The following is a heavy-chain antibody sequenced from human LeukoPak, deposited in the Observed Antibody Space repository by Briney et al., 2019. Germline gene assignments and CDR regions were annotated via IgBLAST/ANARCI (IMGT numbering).Heavy chain of an antibody. V-gene: IGHV3-7*01. J-gene: IGHJ4*02. CDR1: GFTFSSYW. CDR2: IKHDGSEK. Sequence: PGGSLRLSCAASGFTFSSYWMSWVRQAPGKGLEWVANIKHDGSEKYYVDSLRGRFTIFRDNAKNSLHLHMNSLRAEDTAVYYCASTDYRDYPDSFYFDYWGQGTLVTVSS. D-gene: IGHD4-17*01. CDR3: ASTDYRDYPDSFYFDY.